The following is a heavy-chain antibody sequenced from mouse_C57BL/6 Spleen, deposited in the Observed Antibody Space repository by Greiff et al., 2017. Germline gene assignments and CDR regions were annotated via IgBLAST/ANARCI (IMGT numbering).Heavy chain of an antibody. V-gene: IGHV1-69*01. CDR3: ARTYSKRYYFDY. CDR1: GYTFTSYW. J-gene: IGHJ2*01. D-gene: IGHD2-5*01. Sequence: QVQLQQPGAELVMPGASVQLSCKASGYTFTSYWMHWVKQRPGQGLEWIGEIDPSDSYTNYNQKFKGKSTLTVDKSSSTAYMQLSSLTSEDSAVYYCARTYSKRYYFDYWGQGTTLTVSS. CDR2: IDPSDSYT.